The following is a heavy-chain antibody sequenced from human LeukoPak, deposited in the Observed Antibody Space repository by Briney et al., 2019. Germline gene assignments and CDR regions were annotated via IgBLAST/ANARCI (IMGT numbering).Heavy chain of an antibody. CDR2: ISYDGSNK. Sequence: PGGSLRLSCAASGFTFSSYGMHWVRQAPGKGLEWVAVISYDGSNKYYADSVKGRFTISRDNSKNTLYLQMNSLRAEDTAVYYCAKLPLGGTSYYFDYWGQGTLVTVSS. J-gene: IGHJ4*02. CDR3: AKLPLGGTSYYFDY. CDR1: GFTFSSYG. V-gene: IGHV3-30*18. D-gene: IGHD3-16*01.